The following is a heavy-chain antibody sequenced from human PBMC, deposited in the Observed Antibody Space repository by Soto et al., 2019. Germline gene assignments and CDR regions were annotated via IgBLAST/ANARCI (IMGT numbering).Heavy chain of an antibody. V-gene: IGHV4-4*02. Sequence: SETLSLTGAVSVGSISSDNWWTWVRQPPGKGLEWIGEIYHSVSTNYNPSLKSRVIISLDKSKNQFSLRLSSVSAADTAVYYCARIKGPPFDPWGQGTLVTVSS. J-gene: IGHJ5*02. CDR1: VGSISSDNW. CDR2: IYHSVST. CDR3: ARIKGPPFDP.